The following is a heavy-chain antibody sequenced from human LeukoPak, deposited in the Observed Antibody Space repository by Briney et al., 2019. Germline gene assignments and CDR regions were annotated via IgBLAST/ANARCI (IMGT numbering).Heavy chain of an antibody. J-gene: IGHJ5*02. CDR3: ARGLTPSSYNWFDP. Sequence: PSETLSLTCAVYGGSFSNYYWSWIRQPPGKGLEWIGEINHSGSTNYNPSLKSRVTIPVDTSKNQFSLKLSSVTAADTAVYYCARGLTPSSYNWFDPWGQGTLVTVSS. D-gene: IGHD2-15*01. CDR1: GGSFSNYY. V-gene: IGHV4-34*01. CDR2: INHSGST.